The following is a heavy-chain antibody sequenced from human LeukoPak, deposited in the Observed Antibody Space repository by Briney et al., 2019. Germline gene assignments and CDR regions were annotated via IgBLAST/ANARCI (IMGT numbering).Heavy chain of an antibody. D-gene: IGHD3-10*01. CDR3: ARKTYWFGELSHLFDY. CDR2: INHSGST. V-gene: IGHV4-34*01. CDR1: GGSFSGYY. J-gene: IGHJ4*02. Sequence: SETLSLTCAVYGGSFSGYYWSRIRQPPGKGLEWIGEINHSGSTNYNPSLKSRVTISVDTSKNQFSLKLSSVTAADTAVYYCARKTYWFGELSHLFDYWGQGTLVTVSS.